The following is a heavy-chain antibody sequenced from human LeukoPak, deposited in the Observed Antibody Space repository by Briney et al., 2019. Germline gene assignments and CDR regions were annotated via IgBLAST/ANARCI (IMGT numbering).Heavy chain of an antibody. J-gene: IGHJ4*02. CDR2: INPHSGGT. V-gene: IGHV1-2*02. Sequence: ASVKVSCKASGYTFTGYYMHWVRQAPGQGLEWMGWINPHSGGTNYAQKFQGRVTTTRDTSVSTAYMELNKMQADDTAVYYCARDQSYSSGWYIDYWGQGTLVTVSS. CDR3: ARDQSYSSGWYIDY. CDR1: GYTFTGYY. D-gene: IGHD6-19*01.